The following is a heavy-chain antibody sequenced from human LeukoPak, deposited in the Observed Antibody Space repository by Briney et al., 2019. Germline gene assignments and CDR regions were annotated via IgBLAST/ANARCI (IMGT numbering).Heavy chain of an antibody. V-gene: IGHV1-46*01. J-gene: IGHJ6*02. CDR3: ARGAKLRNGNDYGMDV. D-gene: IGHD1-14*01. CDR1: GYTYTSYD. CDR2: SNPSGGRT. Sequence: GVSVEASCKPFGYTYTSYDMHWVRQSPGQRLKRRGISNPSGGRTSYAQKFQGRVTMPRATSTSTVYMELSSLRSEDTAVYYCARGAKLRNGNDYGMDVWGQGTTVTVSS.